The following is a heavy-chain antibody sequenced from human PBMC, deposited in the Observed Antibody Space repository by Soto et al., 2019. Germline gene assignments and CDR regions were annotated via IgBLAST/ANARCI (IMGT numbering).Heavy chain of an antibody. CDR3: ARDLWFGDPKSWYFDY. Sequence: SETLSLTCAVYGGSFSGYYWSWIRQPPGKGLEWIGEINHSGSTNYNPSLKSRVTISVDTSKNQFSLKLSSVTAADTAVYYCARDLWFGDPKSWYFDYWGQGTLVTVSS. CDR2: INHSGST. V-gene: IGHV4-34*01. D-gene: IGHD3-10*01. CDR1: GGSFSGYY. J-gene: IGHJ4*02.